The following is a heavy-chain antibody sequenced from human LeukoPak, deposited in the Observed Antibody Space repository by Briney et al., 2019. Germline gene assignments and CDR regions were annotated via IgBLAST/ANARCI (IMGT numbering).Heavy chain of an antibody. CDR3: ARDFLAGIGYYFDY. CDR1: GFTFSSYG. J-gene: IGHJ4*02. Sequence: PGRSLRLSCAASGFTFSSYGMHWVRQAPGKGLEWVAVIWYDGSNKYYADSVKGRFTISRDNSKNTLYLQMNSLRAEDTAVYYCARDFLAGIGYYFDYWGQGTLVTVSS. V-gene: IGHV3-33*01. CDR2: IWYDGSNK. D-gene: IGHD6-13*01.